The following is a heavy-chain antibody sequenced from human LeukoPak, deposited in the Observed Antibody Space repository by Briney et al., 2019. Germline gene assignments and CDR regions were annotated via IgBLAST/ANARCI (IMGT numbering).Heavy chain of an antibody. D-gene: IGHD5-12*01. CDR1: GYTLTELS. Sequence: ASVKVSCKVSGYTLTELSMHWVRQAPGKGLEWMGGFDPEDGETIYAQKFQGRVTMTEDTSTDTAYMELSSLRSEDTAVYYCATGDVSGYDKLFDYWGRGTLVTVSS. CDR2: FDPEDGET. V-gene: IGHV1-24*01. J-gene: IGHJ4*02. CDR3: ATGDVSGYDKLFDY.